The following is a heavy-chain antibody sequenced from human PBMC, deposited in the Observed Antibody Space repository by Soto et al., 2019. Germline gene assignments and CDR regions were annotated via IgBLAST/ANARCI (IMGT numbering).Heavy chain of an antibody. Sequence: GASVKVSCKASGYTFTSYAMHWVRQAPGQRLEWMGWINAGNGNTKYSQKFQGRVTITRDTSASTAYMELSSLRSEDTAVYYCARDLGIAARGNWFDPWGQGTLVTVSS. V-gene: IGHV1-3*01. CDR2: INAGNGNT. CDR1: GYTFTSYA. D-gene: IGHD6-6*01. J-gene: IGHJ5*02. CDR3: ARDLGIAARGNWFDP.